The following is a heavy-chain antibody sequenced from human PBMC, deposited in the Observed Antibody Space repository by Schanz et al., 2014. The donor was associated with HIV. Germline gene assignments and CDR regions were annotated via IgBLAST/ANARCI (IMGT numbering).Heavy chain of an antibody. J-gene: IGHJ4*02. CDR3: AKNRDTFMVYYFDL. V-gene: IGHV1-2*02. Sequence: QVQLVQSGAEVKKPGASVTVSCKASAYSFSGYYIHWVRQAPGQGLEWMGWINSDNGTNYAQEFQGRVTITADKSTTTAYMELSSLTSEDTAVYYCAKNRDTFMVYYFDLWGQGTLVTVSS. D-gene: IGHD3-10*01. CDR2: INSDNGT. CDR1: AYSFSGYY.